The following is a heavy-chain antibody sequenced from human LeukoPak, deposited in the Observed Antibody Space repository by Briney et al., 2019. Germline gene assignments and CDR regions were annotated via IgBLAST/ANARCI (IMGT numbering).Heavy chain of an antibody. J-gene: IGHJ5*02. V-gene: IGHV1-8*01. CDR1: GYTFTSYD. Sequence: ASVKVSCKASGYTFTSYDINWVRQATGQGLEWMGWMNPKSGNTGYTQKFQSRVTMTRNTSISTAYMEVSSLRSEDTAVYYCARGYVGATEYWFDPWGQGTLITVSS. D-gene: IGHD1-26*01. CDR2: MNPKSGNT. CDR3: ARGYVGATEYWFDP.